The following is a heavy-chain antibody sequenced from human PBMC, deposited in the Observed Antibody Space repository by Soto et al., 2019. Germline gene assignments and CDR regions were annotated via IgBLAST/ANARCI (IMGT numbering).Heavy chain of an antibody. CDR2: ISKDGDKK. CDR1: GFTFSNYS. D-gene: IGHD5-12*01. J-gene: IGHJ4*02. V-gene: IGHV3-30-3*01. CDR3: AREWSVANPGY. Sequence: GGSLRLSCAASGFTFSNYSMHWVRQAPGKGLEWVAVISKDGDKKYYADSVKGRFTISRDNSKNTLYLQVNSLRPEDTAVYYCAREWSVANPGYWGQGTQATVSS.